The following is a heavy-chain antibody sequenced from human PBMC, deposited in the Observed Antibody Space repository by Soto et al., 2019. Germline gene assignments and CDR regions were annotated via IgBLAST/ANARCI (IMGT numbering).Heavy chain of an antibody. CDR1: EFTFSNYA. V-gene: IGHV3-23*01. D-gene: IGHD2-2*01. J-gene: IGHJ5*02. CDR3: AKSPSVVVVPSTLGGNNWFDP. CDR2: ISYGGGTT. Sequence: HPGGSLRLSCAASEFTFSNYAMSWVRQAPGKGLEWVSAISYGGGTTYYADSVKGRFTISRDNSKNTLYLQMNSLRAEDTAVYFCAKSPSVVVVPSTLGGNNWFDPWGQGTLVTVSS.